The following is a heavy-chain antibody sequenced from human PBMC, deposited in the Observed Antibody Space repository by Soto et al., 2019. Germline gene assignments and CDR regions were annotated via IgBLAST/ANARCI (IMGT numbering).Heavy chain of an antibody. CDR2: INAGNGNT. CDR3: ARGVGSGLSDY. V-gene: IGHV1-3*01. D-gene: IGHD1-26*01. Sequence: QVQLVQSGAEVKKPGASVKVSCKASGYTFTSYAMHWVRQAPGQRLEWMGWINAGNGNTKYSQTFQGRVTITRDTCASTAYMELSGLRSEDTAVYYCARGVGSGLSDYWGQGTLVTVSS. J-gene: IGHJ4*02. CDR1: GYTFTSYA.